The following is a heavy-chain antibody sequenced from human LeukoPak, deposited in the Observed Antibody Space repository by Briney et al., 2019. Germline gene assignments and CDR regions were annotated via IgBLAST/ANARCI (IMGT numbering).Heavy chain of an antibody. Sequence: GGSLRLSCEGAGFIFDNAWMSWVRQAPGKGPEWVGRIKSKVDGGTTDYAAPVKGRFIMSRDDSKNTLYLQMSSLKIEDTAVYYCVTLGYCTTTRCYATDGGAFDIWGQGTTVTVSS. CDR3: VTLGYCTTTRCYATDGGAFDI. CDR1: GFIFDNAW. V-gene: IGHV3-15*01. D-gene: IGHD2-2*01. J-gene: IGHJ3*02. CDR2: IKSKVDGGTT.